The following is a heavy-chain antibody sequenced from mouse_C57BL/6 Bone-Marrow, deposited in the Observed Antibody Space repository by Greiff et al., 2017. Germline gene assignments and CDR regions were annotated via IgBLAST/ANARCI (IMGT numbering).Heavy chain of an antibody. CDR3: ARRYYGSFYWYFDV. D-gene: IGHD1-1*01. V-gene: IGHV1-18*01. CDR2: INPNNGGT. CDR1: GYTFTDYN. Sequence: EVMLVESGPELVKPGASVKIPCKASGYTFTDYNMDWVKQSHGKSLEWIGDINPNNGGTIYNQKFKGKATLTVDKSSSTAYMELRSLTSEDTAVYYCARRYYGSFYWYFDVWGTGTTVTVSS. J-gene: IGHJ1*03.